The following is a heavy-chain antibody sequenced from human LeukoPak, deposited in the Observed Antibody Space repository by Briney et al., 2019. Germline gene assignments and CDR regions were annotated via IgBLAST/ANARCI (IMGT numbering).Heavy chain of an antibody. CDR1: GGSISSGGYY. V-gene: IGHV4-31*03. Sequence: SETLSLTCTVSGGSISSGGYYWSWIRQHPRKGLEWIGYIYYSGSTYYNPSLKSRVTISVDTSKNQFSLKLSSVTAADTAVYYCARDDSSGWLDYWGQGTLVTVSS. J-gene: IGHJ4*02. CDR2: IYYSGST. D-gene: IGHD6-19*01. CDR3: ARDDSSGWLDY.